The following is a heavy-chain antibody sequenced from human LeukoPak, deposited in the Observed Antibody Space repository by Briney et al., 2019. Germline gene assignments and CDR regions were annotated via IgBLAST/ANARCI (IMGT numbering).Heavy chain of an antibody. D-gene: IGHD1-26*01. CDR2: ISSSSSYI. V-gene: IGHV3-21*01. CDR3: AKGSGSCFDL. J-gene: IGHJ4*02. Sequence: GESLRLSCAASGFTFNSYNMNWVRQAPGKGLEWVSSISSSSSYIYYADSVRGRITISRNNAKNTLNLQMNSLRVEDTAVYYCAKGSGSCFDLWGQGTAVIVSS. CDR1: GFTFNSYN.